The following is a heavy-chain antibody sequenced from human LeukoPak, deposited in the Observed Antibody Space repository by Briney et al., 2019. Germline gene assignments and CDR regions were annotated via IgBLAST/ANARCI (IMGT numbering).Heavy chain of an antibody. V-gene: IGHV3-30*02. D-gene: IGHD3-22*01. J-gene: IGHJ3*02. CDR3: AKVGDYYDSSGYYSTDAFDI. CDR2: IRYDGSNK. CDR1: GFTFSSYG. Sequence: PGGSLRLSCAASGFTFSSYGIHWVRQAPGKGLEWVAFIRYDGSNKYYADSVKGRFTISRDNSKNTLYLQMNRLRAEDTAVYYCAKVGDYYDSSGYYSTDAFDIWGQGTMVTVSS.